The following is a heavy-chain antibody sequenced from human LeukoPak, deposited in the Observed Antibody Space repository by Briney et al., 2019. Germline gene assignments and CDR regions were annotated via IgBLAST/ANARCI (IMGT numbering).Heavy chain of an antibody. CDR1: GFTFSSYS. J-gene: IGHJ4*02. Sequence: GGSLRLSCAASGFTFSSYSMNWVRQAPGKGREGVSSISSSSSYIYYADSVKGRSTISRDNAKNSLYLQMNSLRAEDTAVYYCARDRYSSGWYDYWGQGTLVTVSS. CDR3: ARDRYSSGWYDY. D-gene: IGHD6-19*01. CDR2: ISSSSSYI. V-gene: IGHV3-21*01.